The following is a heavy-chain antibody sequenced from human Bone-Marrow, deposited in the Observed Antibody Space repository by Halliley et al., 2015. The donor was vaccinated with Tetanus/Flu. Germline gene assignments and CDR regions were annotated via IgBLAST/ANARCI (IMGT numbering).Heavy chain of an antibody. CDR2: IRGSGGTT. CDR1: GFTFSSYV. J-gene: IGHJ4*02. V-gene: IGHV3-23*01. D-gene: IGHD3-3*01. CDR3: AIGVGILEGPRPADY. Sequence: SLRLSCAASGFTFSSYVMSWVRQAPGKGLEWVSAIRGSGGTTYYADSVKGRFTISRDISKNTLYLQMNSLRAEDTAVYYCAIGVGILEGPRPADYWGQGTLVTVSS.